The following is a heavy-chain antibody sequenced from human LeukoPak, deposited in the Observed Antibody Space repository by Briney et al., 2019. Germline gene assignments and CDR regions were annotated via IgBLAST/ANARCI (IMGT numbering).Heavy chain of an antibody. CDR2: ISSSSSYI. Sequence: GGSLRLSCAASGFTFSSYSMNWVRQAPGKGLEWVSSISSSSSYIYYADSVKGRFTISRDNAKNSLYLQMNSLRAEDTAVYYCARDLGAYYDFWSGYTTDYWGQGTLATVSS. CDR3: ARDLGAYYDFWSGYTTDY. V-gene: IGHV3-21*01. D-gene: IGHD3-3*01. CDR1: GFTFSSYS. J-gene: IGHJ4*02.